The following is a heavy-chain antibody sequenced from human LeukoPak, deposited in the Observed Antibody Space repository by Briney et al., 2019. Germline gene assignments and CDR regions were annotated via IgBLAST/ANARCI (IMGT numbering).Heavy chain of an antibody. CDR1: GFSFDDYA. D-gene: IGHD6-19*01. Sequence: PGGSPRLSCAASGFSFDDYAIHWVRQAPGKGLEWVSLISGDGINTFYADSVKGRFTISRDNRKNSLYLQMKRLTTEDTAQYFCARDVSGWYKGWFDSWGQGTLVTVSS. J-gene: IGHJ5*01. V-gene: IGHV3-43*02. CDR2: ISGDGINT. CDR3: ARDVSGWYKGWFDS.